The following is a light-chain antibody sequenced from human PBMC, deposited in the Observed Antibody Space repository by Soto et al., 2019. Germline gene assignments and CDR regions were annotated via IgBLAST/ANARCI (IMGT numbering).Light chain of an antibody. Sequence: DIQMTQSPSSLSASVEDRVIITCRASQSISNHLNWYQQKPGKAPKLLIFAASSLQSGVPSRFSGSRSGPDFTLTISSLXXXXXATYYCQQANSFLALTFGGGTKVDIK. CDR3: QQANSFLALT. J-gene: IGKJ4*01. V-gene: IGKV1-39*01. CDR1: QSISNH. CDR2: AAS.